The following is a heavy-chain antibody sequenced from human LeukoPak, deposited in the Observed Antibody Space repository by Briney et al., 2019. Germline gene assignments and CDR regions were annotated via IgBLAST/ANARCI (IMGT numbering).Heavy chain of an antibody. D-gene: IGHD6-19*01. Sequence: QPGGSLRLSCAASGFTVSNDHMHWVRQAPGKGLEWASVIFSGGDTSYADSVKGRFTISRDSSKNTLFLQMNSLTPEDTAVYYCMRQGLGGAGRWGQGTLVTVSS. CDR1: GFTVSNDH. J-gene: IGHJ4*02. CDR3: MRQGLGGAGR. V-gene: IGHV3-66*02. CDR2: IFSGGDT.